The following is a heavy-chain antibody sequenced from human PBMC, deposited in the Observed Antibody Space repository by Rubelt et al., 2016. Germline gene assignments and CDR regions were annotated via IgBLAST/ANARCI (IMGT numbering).Heavy chain of an antibody. CDR2: ITHSGST. J-gene: IGHJ4*02. V-gene: IGHV4-34*10. CDR1: GGSISSYY. D-gene: IGHD4-17*01. Sequence: QVQLQESGPGLVKPSETLSLTCTVSGGSISSYYWSWIRQPPGKGLEWIGEITHSGSTNYNPSLKGRVTISVDTSKNQFSLKLSSVTAADTAVYYCARSSYYGDYVAYWGQGTLVTVSS. CDR3: ARSSYYGDYVAY.